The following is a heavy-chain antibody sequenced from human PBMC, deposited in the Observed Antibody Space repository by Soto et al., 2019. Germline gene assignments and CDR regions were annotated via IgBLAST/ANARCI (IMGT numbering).Heavy chain of an antibody. D-gene: IGHD2-2*01. Sequence: QVQLVQSGAEVKKPGSSVKVSCKASGGTFSSYAISWVRQAPGQGLEWMGGIIPIFGTANYAQKFQGRVTXTXXXSXXTADMELSSLRSEDTAVYYCARHVPAAGYYYGMDVWGQGTTVTVSS. V-gene: IGHV1-69*05. J-gene: IGHJ6*02. CDR3: ARHVPAAGYYYGMDV. CDR1: GGTFSSYA. CDR2: IIPIFGTA.